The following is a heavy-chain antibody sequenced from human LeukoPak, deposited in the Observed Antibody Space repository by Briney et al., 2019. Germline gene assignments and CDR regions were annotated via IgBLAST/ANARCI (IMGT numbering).Heavy chain of an antibody. CDR2: IWYDGNYK. CDR3: ARDGGPQMEKFDY. CDR1: GFTFSTYG. Sequence: PGGSLRLSCVASGFTFSTYGMHWVRQAPGKGLEGVALIWYDGNYKYYADSVKGRFTISRDNSKNTIYLQMNSLRVEDTAVYYCARDGGPQMEKFDYWGQGPLVTVSS. V-gene: IGHV3-33*01. J-gene: IGHJ4*02. D-gene: IGHD2-15*01.